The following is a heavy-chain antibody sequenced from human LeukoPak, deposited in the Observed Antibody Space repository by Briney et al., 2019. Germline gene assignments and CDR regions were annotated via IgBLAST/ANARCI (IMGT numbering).Heavy chain of an antibody. CDR1: GYTLTELS. CDR3: AIRRYYSGSYWAIDP. Sequence: GASVKVSCKVSGYTLTELSMHWVRQAPGKGLEWMGGFDPEDGETIYAQKFQGRVTMTEDTSTDTAYMELSSLRSEDTAVYYCAIRRYYSGSYWAIDPWGQGTLVTVSS. CDR2: FDPEDGET. D-gene: IGHD1-26*01. J-gene: IGHJ5*02. V-gene: IGHV1-24*01.